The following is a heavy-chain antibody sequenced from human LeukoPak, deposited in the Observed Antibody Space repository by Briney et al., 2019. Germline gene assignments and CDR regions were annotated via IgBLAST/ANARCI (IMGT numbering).Heavy chain of an antibody. CDR3: ARHRLARGRLTAFDI. V-gene: IGHV4-39*01. J-gene: IGHJ3*02. CDR1: GGSISSSSYY. CDR2: IYYSGST. D-gene: IGHD3-10*01. Sequence: PSETLSLTCTVSGGSISSSSYYWGWIRQPPGKGLEWIGSIYYSGSTHYNPSLKSRVTISLDTSKNQFSLRLSSVTAADTAVYYCARHRLARGRLTAFDIWGQGTMVTVSS.